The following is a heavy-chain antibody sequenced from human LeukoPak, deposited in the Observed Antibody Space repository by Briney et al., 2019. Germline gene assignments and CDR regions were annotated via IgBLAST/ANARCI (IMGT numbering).Heavy chain of an antibody. CDR2: ISSDGSTT. V-gene: IGHV3-74*01. J-gene: IGHJ3*02. Sequence: PGGSLRLSCAASGFTFSSYWMHWVRQAPGKGLVWVSHISSDGSTTSYADSVKGRFTISRDNAKNTLYLQMTTLRAEDTALYYCARGGVPGGFDIWGQGTMVTVSS. D-gene: IGHD2-8*02. CDR3: ARGGVPGGFDI. CDR1: GFTFSSYW.